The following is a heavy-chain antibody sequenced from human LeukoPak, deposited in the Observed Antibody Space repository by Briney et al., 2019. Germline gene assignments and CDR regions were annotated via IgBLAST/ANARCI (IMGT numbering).Heavy chain of an antibody. D-gene: IGHD4-17*01. Sequence: RTSETLSLTCAVYGGSFSGYYWSWIRQPPGKGLEWIGEINHSGSTNYNPSLKSRVTISLDTSKNQFSLKLTSVTAADTAVYYCATLPGGVTTPNPSWGQGTLVTVSS. CDR3: ATLPGGVTTPNPS. V-gene: IGHV4-34*01. J-gene: IGHJ5*02. CDR2: INHSGST. CDR1: GGSFSGYY.